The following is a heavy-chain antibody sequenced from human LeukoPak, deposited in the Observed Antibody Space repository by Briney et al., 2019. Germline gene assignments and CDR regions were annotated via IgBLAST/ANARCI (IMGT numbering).Heavy chain of an antibody. D-gene: IGHD6-13*01. V-gene: IGHV3-23*01. CDR1: GFTFSAYA. CDR2: ISVSGGTT. CDR3: AKVMGSSSSSDY. J-gene: IGHJ4*02. Sequence: GGPLRLSCAASGFTFSAYAMSWVRQAPGKGLEWVSGISVSGGTTDYADSVKGRFTISRDNSKNTLYLQMNSLRAEDTAVYYCAKVMGSSSSSDYWGQGTLVTVSS.